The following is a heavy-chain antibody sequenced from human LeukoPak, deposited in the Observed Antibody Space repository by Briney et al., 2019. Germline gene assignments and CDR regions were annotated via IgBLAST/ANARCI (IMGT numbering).Heavy chain of an antibody. CDR3: ARVSPRYCSGGSCYLGGFDY. V-gene: IGHV1-2*02. CDR2: IHPRRGDT. D-gene: IGHD2-15*01. Sequence: ASVKVSCKTSGYSFTAFYIHWVRQAPGQGLEWMGWIHPRRGDTNYAQKFQGRVTMTRDTSISTAYLDLSSLRSDDTAVYYCARVSPRYCSGGSCYLGGFDYWGQGTLVTVSS. CDR1: GYSFTAFY. J-gene: IGHJ4*02.